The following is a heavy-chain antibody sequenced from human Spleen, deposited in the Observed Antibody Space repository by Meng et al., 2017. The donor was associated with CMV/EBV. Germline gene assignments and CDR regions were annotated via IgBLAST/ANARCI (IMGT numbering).Heavy chain of an antibody. CDR2: INEDGSAP. V-gene: IGHV3-74*01. Sequence: LSLTCAASGFTFSSYWMHWVRQAPGKGLVWVSRINEDGSAPSYVDSVKGRFTISRDNAKNTLYLQMNSLRAEDTAVYYCARGDFWSGYYGYWGQGTLVTVSS. CDR3: ARGDFWSGYYGY. J-gene: IGHJ4*02. D-gene: IGHD3-3*01. CDR1: GFTFSSYW.